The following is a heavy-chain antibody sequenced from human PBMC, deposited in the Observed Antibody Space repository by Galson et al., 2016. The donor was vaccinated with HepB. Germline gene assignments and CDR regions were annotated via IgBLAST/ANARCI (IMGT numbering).Heavy chain of an antibody. J-gene: IGHJ4*02. CDR3: TRDVGYSNDD. CDR2: VKEDGGEK. CDR1: GFTFSYYW. Sequence: SLRLSCADSGFTFSYYWMSWVRQGPGKGLEGVGNVKEDGGEKDYVDSVKGRFSISRDNAKNSLYLQMNSLRVEDTAVYYCTRDVGYSNDDWGQGTLVTVSS. V-gene: IGHV3-7*01. D-gene: IGHD6-13*01.